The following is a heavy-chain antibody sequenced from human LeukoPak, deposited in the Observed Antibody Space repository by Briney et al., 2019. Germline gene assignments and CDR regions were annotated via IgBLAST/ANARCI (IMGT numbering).Heavy chain of an antibody. CDR1: GFTFSSYA. V-gene: IGHV3-21*01. D-gene: IGHD3-10*01. Sequence: SGGSLRLSCAASGFTFSSYAMSWVRQAPGKGLEWVSSISSSSSYIYYADSVKGRFTISRDNAKNSLYLQMNSLRAEDTAVYYCARDLGAYGSGSYYWPDAFDIWGQGTMVTVSS. CDR2: ISSSSSYI. CDR3: ARDLGAYGSGSYYWPDAFDI. J-gene: IGHJ3*02.